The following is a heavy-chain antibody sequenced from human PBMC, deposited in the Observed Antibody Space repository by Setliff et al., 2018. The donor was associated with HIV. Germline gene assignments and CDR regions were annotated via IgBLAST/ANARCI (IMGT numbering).Heavy chain of an antibody. D-gene: IGHD1-26*01. J-gene: IGHJ5*02. CDR2: IYNSEMI. V-gene: IGHV4-39*07. CDR1: GGSISSSSYY. Sequence: TSETLSLTCTVSGGSISSSSYYWGWIRQPPGKGREWIGSIYNSEMINYNPSLKSRVSMSLDTSKNQFSLKLTSVTAADTAVYYCARGGTSSNWFDPWGQGTLVTVSS. CDR3: ARGGTSSNWFDP.